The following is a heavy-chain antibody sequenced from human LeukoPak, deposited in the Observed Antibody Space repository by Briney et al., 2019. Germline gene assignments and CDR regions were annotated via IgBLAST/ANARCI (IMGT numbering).Heavy chain of an antibody. CDR3: ARGLGYCSSTSCYVLDY. Sequence: SETLSLTCTVSGGSISSYYWSWIRQPAGKGLEWIGRIYTSGSTNYNPSLKSRVTMSVDTSKNLFSLKLSSVTAADTAVYYCARGLGYCSSTSCYVLDYWGQGTLVTVSS. CDR2: IYTSGST. J-gene: IGHJ4*02. V-gene: IGHV4-4*07. CDR1: GGSISSYY. D-gene: IGHD2-2*01.